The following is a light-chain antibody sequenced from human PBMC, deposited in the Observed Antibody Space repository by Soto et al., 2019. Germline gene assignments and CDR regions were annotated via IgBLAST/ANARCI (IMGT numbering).Light chain of an antibody. J-gene: IGKJ4*01. Sequence: EIVMTQSPATLSVSPGERATFSCRASQSVSSNLAWYQEKPGQAPRLLIYGASTRATGVPARFSGSGSGTEFTLTISSLQSEDFVLYYCQQYNNWPLTFGGGTKVEIK. CDR1: QSVSSN. CDR2: GAS. CDR3: QQYNNWPLT. V-gene: IGKV3-15*01.